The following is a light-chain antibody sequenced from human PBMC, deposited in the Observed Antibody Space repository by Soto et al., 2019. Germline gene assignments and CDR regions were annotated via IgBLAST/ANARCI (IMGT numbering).Light chain of an antibody. CDR1: QSVSSY. V-gene: IGKV3-11*01. CDR3: QQRSNWPPRYT. Sequence: EIVLTQSPATLSLSPGERATLSCRASQSVSSYLAWYQQKPGQAPRLLIYDASNRATGIPARFSGSGSGTDFTLTISSLEPEDCAVYYCQQRSNWPPRYTFGQGTKVDIK. J-gene: IGKJ2*01. CDR2: DAS.